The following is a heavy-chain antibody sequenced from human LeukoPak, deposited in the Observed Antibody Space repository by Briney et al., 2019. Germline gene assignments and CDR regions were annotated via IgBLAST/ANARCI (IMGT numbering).Heavy chain of an antibody. J-gene: IGHJ3*02. CDR3: ARVVSYSGPRGAFDI. CDR1: GFTFSDYY. CDR2: ISSSGSTI. Sequence: GRSLRLSCAASGFTFSDYYMSWIRQAPGKGLEWVSYISSSGSTIYYADSVKGRFTISRDNAKNSLYLQMNSLRAEDTAVYYCARVVSYSGPRGAFDIWGQGTMVTVSS. D-gene: IGHD1-26*01. V-gene: IGHV3-11*04.